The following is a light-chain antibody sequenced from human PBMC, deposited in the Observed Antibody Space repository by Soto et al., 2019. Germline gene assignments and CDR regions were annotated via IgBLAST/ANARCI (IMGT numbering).Light chain of an antibody. V-gene: IGLV2-8*01. Sequence: QSALTQPPSASGSPGQSVTISCTGTSSDVGGYNYVSWYQQHPGKAPKLMIYEVSKRPSGVPDRFSGSKSANTASLSVSGLQAEDEADYYCSSYAGRNNLVVFGGGTKVTVL. J-gene: IGLJ2*01. CDR3: SSYAGRNNLVV. CDR1: SSDVGGYNY. CDR2: EVS.